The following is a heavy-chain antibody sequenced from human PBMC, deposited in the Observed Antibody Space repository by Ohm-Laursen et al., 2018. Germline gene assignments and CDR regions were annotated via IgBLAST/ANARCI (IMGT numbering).Heavy chain of an antibody. CDR3: ATFGGVPG. CDR1: GGSISSYY. CDR2: IYYRGST. Sequence: SDTLSLTCTVSGGSISSYYWSWIRQPPGKGLEWIGYIYYRGSTNYNPSLKSRVTISVDTSKNQFSLKLSSVTAADTAVYYCATFGGVPGWGQGTLVTVSS. J-gene: IGHJ4*02. V-gene: IGHV4-59*07. D-gene: IGHD3-16*01.